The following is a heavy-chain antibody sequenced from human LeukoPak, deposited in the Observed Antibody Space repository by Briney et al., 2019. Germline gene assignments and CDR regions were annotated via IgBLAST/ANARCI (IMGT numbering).Heavy chain of an antibody. CDR1: GGSMTTHH. CDR3: TTIKRGNIFGYFDF. CDR2: VFDSGRT. V-gene: IGHV4-59*11. J-gene: IGHJ4*02. Sequence: SETLSLTCTVSGGSMTTHHWNWIRQTPGKGLEWIGYVFDSGRTKENPSLKSRVTLSADMSKNQLSLRLSSVTAADTAVYYCTTIKRGNIFGYFDFWGQGILVTVSS. D-gene: IGHD5-18*01.